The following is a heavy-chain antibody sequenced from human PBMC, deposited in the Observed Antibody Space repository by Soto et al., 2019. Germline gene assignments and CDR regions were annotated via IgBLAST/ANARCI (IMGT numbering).Heavy chain of an antibody. CDR3: ARDPAYAGSSGSEARGMDV. Sequence: ASVKVSCKASGGTFSSYAISWVRQAPGQGLEWMGGIIPIFGTANYAQKFQGRVTITADKSTSTAYMELSSLRSEDTAVYYCARDPAYAGSSGSEARGMDVWGQGTTVTVSS. D-gene: IGHD3-22*01. V-gene: IGHV1-69*06. J-gene: IGHJ6*02. CDR1: GGTFSSYA. CDR2: IIPIFGTA.